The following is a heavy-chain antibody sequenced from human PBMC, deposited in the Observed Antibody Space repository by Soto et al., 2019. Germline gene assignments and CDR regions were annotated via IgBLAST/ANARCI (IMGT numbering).Heavy chain of an antibody. D-gene: IGHD1-1*01. J-gene: IGHJ6*02. CDR1: GGTFSSYT. CDR2: IIPILGIA. CDR3: ARETTDYYFYYGMDV. V-gene: IGHV1-69*08. Sequence: QVQLVQSGAEVKKPGSSVKVSCKASGGTFSSYTISWVRQAPGQGLEWMGRIIPILGIANYAQKLQGRITITSDKSSSTAYMDLNSLRSKDTAVYYCARETTDYYFYYGMDVWGQGTTVTVSS.